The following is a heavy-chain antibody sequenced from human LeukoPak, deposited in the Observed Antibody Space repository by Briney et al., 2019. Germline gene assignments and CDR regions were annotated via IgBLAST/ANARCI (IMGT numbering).Heavy chain of an antibody. D-gene: IGHD5-18*01. CDR1: GYSFTSYG. CDR2: ISTYDGVA. CDR3: ARAPSGFTYGPGDH. Sequence: GASVKVSCKASGYSFTSYGITWVRQAPGQGLEWMGWISTYDGVANYAQQLQGRVTMTTDTSTITAYMELGSLRSDDTAVYYCARAPSGFTYGPGDHWGQGTLVTVSS. J-gene: IGHJ4*02. V-gene: IGHV1-18*01.